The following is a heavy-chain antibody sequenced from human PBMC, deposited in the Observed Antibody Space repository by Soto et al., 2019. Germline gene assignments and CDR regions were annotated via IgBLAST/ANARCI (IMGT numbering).Heavy chain of an antibody. CDR1: GYTFTSYA. J-gene: IGHJ4*02. CDR3: ARSPYDSSGYYYSDY. Sequence: ASVKVSCKASGYTFTSYAMHWVRQAPGQRLEWMGWINAGNGNTKYSQKFQGRVTITRDTSASTAYMELSSLRSEDTAVYYCARSPYDSSGYYYSDYWGQGTLVTVSS. D-gene: IGHD3-22*01. CDR2: INAGNGNT. V-gene: IGHV1-3*01.